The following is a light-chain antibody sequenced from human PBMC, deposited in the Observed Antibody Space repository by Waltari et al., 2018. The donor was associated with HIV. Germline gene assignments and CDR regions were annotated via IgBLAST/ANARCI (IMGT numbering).Light chain of an antibody. V-gene: IGKV3-15*01. CDR1: QSVLTN. J-gene: IGKJ1*01. CDR2: DAS. Sequence: LTQSPATLSASPGERIILSCRANQSVLTNVAWFQQRPGQAPRLLISDASSMSTGIPARFSGGGAGTAFTLTISSLQSEDFAIYYCQQYHKWPPWTFGQGTKVELK. CDR3: QQYHKWPPWT.